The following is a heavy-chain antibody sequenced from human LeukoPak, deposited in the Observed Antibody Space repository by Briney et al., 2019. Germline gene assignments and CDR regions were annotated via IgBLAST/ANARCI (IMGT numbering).Heavy chain of an antibody. J-gene: IGHJ4*02. CDR3: AKPLYEYYDISVFDY. CDR1: GFTFSSYG. V-gene: IGHV3-23*01. CDR2: ISGSGGST. Sequence: GGSLRLSCAASGFTFSSYGMSWVRQAPGKGLEGVSAISGSGGSTYYADSVKGRFTISRDNSKNTLYLQMNSLRAEDTAVYYCAKPLYEYYDISVFDYWGQGTLVTVSS. D-gene: IGHD3-9*01.